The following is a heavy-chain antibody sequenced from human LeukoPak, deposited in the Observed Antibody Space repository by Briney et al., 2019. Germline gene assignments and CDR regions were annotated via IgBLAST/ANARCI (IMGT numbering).Heavy chain of an antibody. J-gene: IGHJ4*02. CDR1: GFTFSDYY. CDR2: ISSSGSTI. V-gene: IGHV3-11*01. Sequence: GGSLRLPCAASGFTFSDYYMSWIRQAPGKGLEWVSYISSSGSTIYYADSVKGRFTISRDNAKNSLYLQMNSLRAEDTAVYYCARASIETYYYDSSGYVDYWGRGTLVTVSS. CDR3: ARASIETYYYDSSGYVDY. D-gene: IGHD3-22*01.